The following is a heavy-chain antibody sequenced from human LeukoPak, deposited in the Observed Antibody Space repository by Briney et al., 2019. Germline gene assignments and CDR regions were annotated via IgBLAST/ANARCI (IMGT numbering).Heavy chain of an antibody. J-gene: IGHJ4*02. CDR2: ISSGGRT. V-gene: IGHV3-53*01. CDR3: ARAPLEWLLYWNGGYFDY. CDR1: GVTVNNNY. Sequence: GGSLRLSCVASGVTVNNNYMNWVRQGPGKGLEWVSVISSGGRTYYADSVKGRFTISRDNAKNSLYLQMNSLRAEDTAVYYCARAPLEWLLYWNGGYFDYWGQGTLVTVSS. D-gene: IGHD3-3*01.